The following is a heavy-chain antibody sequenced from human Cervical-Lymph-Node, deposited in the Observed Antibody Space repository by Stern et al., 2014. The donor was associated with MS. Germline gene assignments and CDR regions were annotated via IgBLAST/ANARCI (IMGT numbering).Heavy chain of an antibody. J-gene: IGHJ4*02. D-gene: IGHD3-22*01. CDR1: GYTFPSYY. CDR3: ARTYYDSSGYQGENYFDY. Sequence: QVQLVQSGAEVKKPGASVKVSCKASGYTFPSYYMHWVRQAPGQGLEWMGIINPSGGSTSYAQKFQGRVTMTRDTSTSTVYMELSSLRSEDTAVYYCARTYYDSSGYQGENYFDYWGQGTLVTVSS. CDR2: INPSGGST. V-gene: IGHV1-46*01.